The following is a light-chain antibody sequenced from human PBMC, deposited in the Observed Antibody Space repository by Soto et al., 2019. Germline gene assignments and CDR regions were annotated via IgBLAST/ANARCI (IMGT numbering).Light chain of an antibody. CDR3: AAWDDSLSGLNYV. Sequence: QSALTQPASVSGSPGQSITISCTGSGRDIGAYNYVSWYQQHPGKAPKLIIYGVKNRPSGVSNRFSASKSAFTASLTISGLQAEDEADYYCAAWDDSLSGLNYVFGTGTKVTVL. V-gene: IGLV2-14*01. CDR1: GRDIGAYNY. CDR2: GVK. J-gene: IGLJ1*01.